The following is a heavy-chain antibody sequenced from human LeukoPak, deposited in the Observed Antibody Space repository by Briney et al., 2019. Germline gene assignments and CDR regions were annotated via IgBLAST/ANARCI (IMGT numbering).Heavy chain of an antibody. D-gene: IGHD3-10*01. J-gene: IGHJ4*02. CDR2: IYYSGST. CDR1: GGSISSGDYY. Sequence: PSETLSLTCTVSGGSISSGDYYWSWIRQPPGKGLEWIGYIYYSGSTYYNPSLKSRVTISVDTSKNQFSLKLSSVTAADTAVYYCARLIGVYRVGNHIFPYWGQGTLVTVSS. CDR3: ARLIGVYRVGNHIFPY. V-gene: IGHV4-30-4*08.